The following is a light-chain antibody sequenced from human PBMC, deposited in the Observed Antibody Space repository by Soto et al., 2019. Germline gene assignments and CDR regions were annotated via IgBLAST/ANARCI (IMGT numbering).Light chain of an antibody. CDR3: QQYNSYPWT. Sequence: DIQMTQSPSTVSASVGDRVTITCRASQSISSFVAWYQQKPGKAPKLLIYDASSLESGVPSTFSGSGSGTDFPLTISSLQPDDFATYYCQQYNSYPWTFGQGTMADIK. V-gene: IGKV1-5*01. CDR1: QSISSF. J-gene: IGKJ1*01. CDR2: DAS.